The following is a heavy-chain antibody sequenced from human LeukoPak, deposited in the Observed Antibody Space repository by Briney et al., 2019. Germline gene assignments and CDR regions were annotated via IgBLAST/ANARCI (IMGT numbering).Heavy chain of an antibody. CDR2: ISGSAGIT. Sequence: PGGSLRLSCAASGFTFTSYAMSWVRQAPGKGLEWVSAISGSAGITYYADSVKGRFTISRENSKNTLYLQMNSLRAEDTAVYYCAKVRYDFWSGFDYWGQGTLVTVSS. D-gene: IGHD3-3*01. CDR3: AKVRYDFWSGFDY. CDR1: GFTFTSYA. J-gene: IGHJ4*02. V-gene: IGHV3-23*01.